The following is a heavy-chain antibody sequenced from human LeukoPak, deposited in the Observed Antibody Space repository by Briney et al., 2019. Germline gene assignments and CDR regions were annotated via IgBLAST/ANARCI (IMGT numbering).Heavy chain of an antibody. CDR1: GFTFSTYA. V-gene: IGHV3-23*01. CDR3: AKLVASGTQY. D-gene: IGHD6-13*01. CDR2: ISTSGGST. Sequence: GGSLRLSCAASGFTFSTYAMTWVRQAPGKGLEWVSTISTSGGSTFYADSVKGRFTISRDNSKNTLYLQMNSLRAEDTAVYYCAKLVASGTQYWGQGTLVTVSS. J-gene: IGHJ4*02.